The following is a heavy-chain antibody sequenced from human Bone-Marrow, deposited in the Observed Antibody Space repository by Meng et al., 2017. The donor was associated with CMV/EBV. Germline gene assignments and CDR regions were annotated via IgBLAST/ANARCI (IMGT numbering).Heavy chain of an antibody. Sequence: GESLKISCAASGFAFSSYALHWVRRAPGKGLEWVSAIGTGGDTYYADSVMGRFTISRDNAKKSLYLQMNSLIAEDMAVYYCARDCGGDCKGYWGQGTLVTVSS. V-gene: IGHV3-47*02. CDR2: IGTGGDT. D-gene: IGHD2-21*01. J-gene: IGHJ4*02. CDR3: ARDCGGDCKGY. CDR1: GFAFSSYA.